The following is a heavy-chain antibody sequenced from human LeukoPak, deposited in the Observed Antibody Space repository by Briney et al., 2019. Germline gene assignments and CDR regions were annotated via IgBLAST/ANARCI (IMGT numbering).Heavy chain of an antibody. CDR1: GYTFTAYY. V-gene: IGHV1-2*02. J-gene: IGHJ4*02. Sequence: ASVKVSCKASGYTFTAYYIYWVRQATGQGLECVGWINPNSGGTNYAQKFQGRVTMTRDTSITTAYMEMSSLSSDDTAFYYCTRGDIYFDYWGQGTLVTVSS. CDR3: TRGDIYFDY. CDR2: INPNSGGT.